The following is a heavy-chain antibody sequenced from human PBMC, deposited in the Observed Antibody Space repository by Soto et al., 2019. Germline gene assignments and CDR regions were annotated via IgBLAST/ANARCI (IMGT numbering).Heavy chain of an antibody. Sequence: GGSLRLSCAASGFTFSSYWMSWVRQAPGKGLEWVANIKQDGSEKYYVDSVKGRFTISRDNAKNSRYLQMNSLRAEDTAVYYCARVSAATYYYYYYMDVWGKGTTVTVSS. CDR3: ARVSAATYYYYYYMDV. CDR1: GFTFSSYW. V-gene: IGHV3-7*01. D-gene: IGHD2-15*01. J-gene: IGHJ6*03. CDR2: IKQDGSEK.